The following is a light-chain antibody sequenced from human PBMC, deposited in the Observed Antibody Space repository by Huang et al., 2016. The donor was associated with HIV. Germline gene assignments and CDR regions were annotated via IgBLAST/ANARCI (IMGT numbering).Light chain of an antibody. Sequence: IILTQSPATLSVSPGEGATLSCRASQRIGTNLAWYQQGPGQAPSLLVYGASTRATGVPVRFSGSGSGTQFNLTLSSLQSEDFATYYCQHYSNWPPLTFGGGTKVDI. CDR2: GAS. CDR1: QRIGTN. V-gene: IGKV3-15*01. CDR3: QHYSNWPPLT. J-gene: IGKJ4*01.